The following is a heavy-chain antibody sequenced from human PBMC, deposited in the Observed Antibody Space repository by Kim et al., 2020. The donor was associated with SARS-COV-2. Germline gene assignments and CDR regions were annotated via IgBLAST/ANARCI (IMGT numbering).Heavy chain of an antibody. V-gene: IGHV3-30*18. Sequence: GGSLRLSCAASGFTFSSYGMHWVRQAPGKGLEWVAVISYDGSNKYYADSVKGRFTISRDNSKNTLYLQMNSLRAEDTAVYYCAKERSITIFGVVLIGDGMDVWGQGTTVTVSS. D-gene: IGHD3-3*01. J-gene: IGHJ6*02. CDR3: AKERSITIFGVVLIGDGMDV. CDR1: GFTFSSYG. CDR2: ISYDGSNK.